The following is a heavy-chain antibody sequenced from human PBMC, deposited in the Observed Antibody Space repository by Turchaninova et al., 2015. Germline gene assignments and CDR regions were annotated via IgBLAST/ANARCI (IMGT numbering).Heavy chain of an antibody. J-gene: IGHJ6*02. Sequence: EVQLLESGGVVVQPGVSLRPSCAAVCFSFRSYAMSWGGQAPGKGMEWVSAISGSGGSTYYADSVKGRFTISRDNSKNTLYLQMNSLRAEDTAVYYCAKGDYRTGWGYGMDVWGQGTTVTVSS. CDR2: ISGSGGST. V-gene: IGHV3-23*01. CDR1: CFSFRSYA. CDR3: AKGDYRTGWGYGMDV. D-gene: IGHD4-11*01.